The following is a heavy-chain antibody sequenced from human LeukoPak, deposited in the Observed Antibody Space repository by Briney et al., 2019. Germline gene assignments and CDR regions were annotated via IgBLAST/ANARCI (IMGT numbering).Heavy chain of an antibody. CDR3: ARVGYDFWSGTLDY. CDR1: GGSFSGYY. D-gene: IGHD3-3*01. Sequence: SETLSLTCAVYGGSFSGYYWSWIRQPPGKGLEWIGEINHSGSTNYNPSLKSRVTISVDTSKNQFSLKLSSVTAADTAVYYCARVGYDFWSGTLDYWGQGTLVTVSS. CDR2: INHSGST. V-gene: IGHV4-34*01. J-gene: IGHJ4*02.